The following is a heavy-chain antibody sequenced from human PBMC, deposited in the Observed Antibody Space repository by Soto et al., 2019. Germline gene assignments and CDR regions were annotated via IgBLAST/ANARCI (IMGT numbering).Heavy chain of an antibody. CDR2: IYYSGST. V-gene: IGHV4-31*03. J-gene: IGHJ4*02. CDR3: ARQRGYTNFFDY. CDR1: GGSISSGGYY. Sequence: SETLSLTCTVSGGSISSGGYYWSWIRQHPGKGLEWIGYIYYSGSTYYNPSLKSRVTISVDTSKNQFSLKLSSVTAADTAVYYCARQRGYTNFFDYWGQGTLVTVSS. D-gene: IGHD5-12*01.